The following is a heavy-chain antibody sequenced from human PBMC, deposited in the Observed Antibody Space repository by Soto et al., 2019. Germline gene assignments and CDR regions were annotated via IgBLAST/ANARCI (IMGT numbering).Heavy chain of an antibody. Sequence: PSETLSLTCTVSGGSISSSSYYWGWIRQPPGKGLEWIGSIYYSGSTYYNPSLKSRVTISVDTSKNQFSLKLSSVTAADTAVYYCARLSITMVRGVIITYYFDYWGQGTLVTVSS. D-gene: IGHD3-10*01. CDR2: IYYSGST. J-gene: IGHJ4*02. CDR1: GGSISSSSYY. V-gene: IGHV4-39*01. CDR3: ARLSITMVRGVIITYYFDY.